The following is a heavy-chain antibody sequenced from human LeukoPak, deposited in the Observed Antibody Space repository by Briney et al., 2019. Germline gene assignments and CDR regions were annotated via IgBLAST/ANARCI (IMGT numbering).Heavy chain of an antibody. J-gene: IGHJ3*01. CDR1: GYRFNAYW. D-gene: IGHD3-22*01. Sequence: GESLKISCKGSGYRFNAYWIAWGRQMPGKSLEWMGIIYPDDSDTRYSPSFQGQVTISADKSVRTAYLQWSSLKASDTAMYYCARPNITSYYDSRGYDAFDVWGQGTMVTVSS. CDR2: IYPDDSDT. V-gene: IGHV5-51*01. CDR3: ARPNITSYYDSRGYDAFDV.